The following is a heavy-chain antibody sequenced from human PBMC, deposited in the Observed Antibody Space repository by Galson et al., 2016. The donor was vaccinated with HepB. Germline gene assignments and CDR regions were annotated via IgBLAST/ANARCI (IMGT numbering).Heavy chain of an antibody. D-gene: IGHD3-3*01. J-gene: IGHJ6*02. CDR3: ANNPYYDLWRGNYRYGMDV. V-gene: IGHV3-7*01. Sequence: SLRLSCAASRFTFSSHWMSWVRQAPGKGLDWVANIKQDGSENYYLDFVKGRFNISRDNTKNSMHMQMNSLSAEDTAVYYCANNPYYDLWRGNYRYGMDVWGQGTTVTVSS. CDR2: IKQDGSEN. CDR1: RFTFSSHW.